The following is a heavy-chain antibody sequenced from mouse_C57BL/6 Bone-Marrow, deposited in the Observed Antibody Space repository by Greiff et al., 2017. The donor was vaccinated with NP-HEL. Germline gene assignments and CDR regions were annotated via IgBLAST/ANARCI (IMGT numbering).Heavy chain of an antibody. CDR3: ARDYYGSSYYFDY. Sequence: EVKLVESGGDLVKPGGSLKLSCAASGFTFSSYGMSWVRQTPDQRLEWVATISSGGSYTYYPDSVKGRFTITRDNAKNTLYLQMSSLKSEDTAMYYGARDYYGSSYYFDYWGQGTTLTVSS. CDR1: GFTFSSYG. CDR2: ISSGGSYT. V-gene: IGHV5-6*01. D-gene: IGHD1-1*01. J-gene: IGHJ2*01.